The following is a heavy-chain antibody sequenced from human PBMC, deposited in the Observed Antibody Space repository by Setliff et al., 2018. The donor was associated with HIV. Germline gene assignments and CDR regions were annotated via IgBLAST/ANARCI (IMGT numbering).Heavy chain of an antibody. CDR1: GFTFSSYP. CDR3: ARDPFLAQGFDY. Sequence: GSLRLSCAGSGFTFSSYPMHWVRQAPGKGLEWVALISHDGSYKYYADSVQGRFTISRDNSKNTLSLQMNSLRAEDTAVYYCARDPFLAQGFDYWGQGTLVTRLL. J-gene: IGHJ4*02. V-gene: IGHV3-30*04. CDR2: ISHDGSYK.